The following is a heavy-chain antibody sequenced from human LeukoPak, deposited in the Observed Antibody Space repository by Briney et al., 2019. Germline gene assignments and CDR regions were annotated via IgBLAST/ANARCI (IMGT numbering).Heavy chain of an antibody. CDR3: ASHRITGTNHFDY. D-gene: IGHD1-7*01. V-gene: IGHV4-39*01. J-gene: IGHJ4*02. CDR1: GGSISSSSYY. CDR2: IYYSGST. Sequence: SETLSLTCTVSGGSISSSSYYWGWIRQPPGKGLEWIGSIYYSGSTYYNPSLKSRVTISVDTSKNQFSLKLSSVTAADTAVYYCASHRITGTNHFDYWGQGTLVTVSS.